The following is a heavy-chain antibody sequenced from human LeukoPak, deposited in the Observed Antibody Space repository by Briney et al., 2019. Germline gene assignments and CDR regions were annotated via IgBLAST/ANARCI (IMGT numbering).Heavy chain of an antibody. J-gene: IGHJ5*02. Sequence: PSETLSLTCAVYDGSFSGYYWSWICQPPGKGLEWIGEINHSGSTNYNPSLKSRVTISVDTSKNQFSLKLSSVTAADTAVYYCARAPQDIVVVPAARGNWFDPWGQGTLVTVSS. CDR3: ARAPQDIVVVPAARGNWFDP. D-gene: IGHD2-2*01. CDR2: INHSGST. CDR1: DGSFSGYY. V-gene: IGHV4-34*01.